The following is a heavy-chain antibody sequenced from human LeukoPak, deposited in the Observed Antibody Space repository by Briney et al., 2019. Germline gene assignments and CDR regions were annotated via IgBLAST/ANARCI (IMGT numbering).Heavy chain of an antibody. V-gene: IGHV3-21*01. D-gene: IGHD4-17*01. J-gene: IGHJ3*02. CDR1: GFTFSSYS. Sequence: GGSLRLSCAASGFTFSSYSMNWVRQAPGKGLEWVSSISSSSSYIYYADPVKGRFTISRDNAKNSLYLQMNSLRAEDTAVYYCARDKGNDYGDYVGFSAFDIWGQGTVVTASS. CDR2: ISSSSSYI. CDR3: ARDKGNDYGDYVGFSAFDI.